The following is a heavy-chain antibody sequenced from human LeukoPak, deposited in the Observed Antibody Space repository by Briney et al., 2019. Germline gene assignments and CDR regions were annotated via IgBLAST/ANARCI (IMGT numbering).Heavy chain of an antibody. J-gene: IGHJ5*02. CDR3: ATSYYYDSSVPRAWVDP. CDR2: ISSSSGNT. D-gene: IGHD3-22*01. CDR1: GYAFTSHA. Sequence: ASVKVSCKTSGYAFTSHAITWVRQVPGRGLEWLGWISSSSGNTNYAHNVRGRVTMTTDTSTSTAYMELSSLRSEDTAVYYCATSYYYDSSVPRAWVDPWGQGTLVTVSS. V-gene: IGHV1-18*04.